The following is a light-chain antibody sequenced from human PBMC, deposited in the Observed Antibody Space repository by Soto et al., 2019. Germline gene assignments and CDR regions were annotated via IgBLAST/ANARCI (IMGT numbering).Light chain of an antibody. J-gene: IGKJ1*01. V-gene: IGKV3-15*01. CDR3: QQFNNWPRT. CDR2: DAS. CDR1: QRVSRN. Sequence: EIVLTQSPGTLSLSPGERATLSCRASQRVSRNLAWYQQKPGQAPRLLIYDASTRATGIPARFSGSGSGTDFTLTISSLQSEDFAVYYCQQFNNWPRTFGQGTKVDIK.